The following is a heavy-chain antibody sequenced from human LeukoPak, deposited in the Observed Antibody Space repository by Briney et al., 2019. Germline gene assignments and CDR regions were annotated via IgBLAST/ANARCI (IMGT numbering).Heavy chain of an antibody. D-gene: IGHD4-17*01. CDR3: ARLRDYGDYDFDY. CDR2: IKQDGSEK. V-gene: IGHV3-7*01. J-gene: IGHJ4*02. Sequence: GGSLRLSCAASGFTFSSYWMSWVRQAPGKVLEWVANIKQDGSEKYYVDSVKGRFTISRDNAKNSLYLQMNSLRAEDTAVYYCARLRDYGDYDFDYWGQGTLVTVSS. CDR1: GFTFSSYW.